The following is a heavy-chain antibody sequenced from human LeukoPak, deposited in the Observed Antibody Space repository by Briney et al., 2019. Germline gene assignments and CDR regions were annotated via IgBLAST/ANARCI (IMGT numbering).Heavy chain of an antibody. CDR3: AATSGGYDYNDAFDI. J-gene: IGHJ3*02. D-gene: IGHD5-12*01. Sequence: GEALKISCKGSGYSFTSYWIGWVRQMPGKGLEWVGIIYPGDSDTRYSPSFQGQVTISADKSISTAYLQWSSLKASDTAMYYCAATSGGYDYNDAFDIWGQGTMVTVSS. CDR2: IYPGDSDT. V-gene: IGHV5-51*01. CDR1: GYSFTSYW.